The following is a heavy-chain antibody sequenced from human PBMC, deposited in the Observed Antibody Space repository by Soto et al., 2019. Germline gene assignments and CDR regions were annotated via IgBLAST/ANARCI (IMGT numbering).Heavy chain of an antibody. V-gene: IGHV3-23*01. Sequence: GGSLRLSCAASGFTFSSYAMSWVRQAPGKGLEWVSAISGSGGSTYYADSVKGRFTISRDNSKNTLYLQMNSLRAEDTAVYYCAKGRYYDILTGVFDYWGQGTLVTVSS. CDR3: AKGRYYDILTGVFDY. CDR1: GFTFSSYA. J-gene: IGHJ4*02. D-gene: IGHD3-9*01. CDR2: ISGSGGST.